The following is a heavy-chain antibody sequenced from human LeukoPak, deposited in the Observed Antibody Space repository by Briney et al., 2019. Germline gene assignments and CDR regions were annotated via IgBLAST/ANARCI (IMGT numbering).Heavy chain of an antibody. Sequence: GGSLRLSCAASGFTFSDYYMSWIRQAPGKGLEWVSGINWNGGSTGYADSVKGRFTISRDNAKNSLYLQMNSLRAKDTALYYCARDGRSGYYIDYWGQGTLVTVSS. CDR3: ARDGRSGYYIDY. V-gene: IGHV3-20*04. CDR1: GFTFSDYY. J-gene: IGHJ4*02. CDR2: INWNGGST. D-gene: IGHD3-3*01.